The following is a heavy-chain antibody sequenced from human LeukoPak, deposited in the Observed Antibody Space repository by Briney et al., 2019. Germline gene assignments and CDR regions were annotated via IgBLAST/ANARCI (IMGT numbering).Heavy chain of an antibody. V-gene: IGHV1-8*01. CDR2: MNPNSGNT. CDR1: GYTFTSYD. CDR3: ARRGRMYNWNDEGDWFDP. Sequence: GASVKVSCKAPGYTFTSYDINWVRQATGQGLEWMGWMNPNSGNTGYAQKFQGRVTMTRNTSISTAYMELSSLRSEDTAVYYCARRGRMYNWNDEGDWFDPWGQGTLVTVSS. J-gene: IGHJ5*02. D-gene: IGHD1-1*01.